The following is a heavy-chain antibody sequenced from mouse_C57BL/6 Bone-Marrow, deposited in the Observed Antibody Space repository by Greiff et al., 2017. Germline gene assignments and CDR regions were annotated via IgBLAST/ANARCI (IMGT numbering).Heavy chain of an antibody. J-gene: IGHJ3*01. V-gene: IGHV5-9-1*02. D-gene: IGHD2-10*02. CDR1: GFTFSSYA. CDR2: ISSGGDYI. CDR3: TRDPSSNWFAY. Sequence: EVKLMESGEGLVKPGGSLKLSCAASGFTFSSYAMSWVRQTPEKRLEWVAYISSGGDYIYYADTVKGRFTISRDNARNTLDLQMSSLKSEDTAMYYCTRDPSSNWFAYWGQGTLVTVSA.